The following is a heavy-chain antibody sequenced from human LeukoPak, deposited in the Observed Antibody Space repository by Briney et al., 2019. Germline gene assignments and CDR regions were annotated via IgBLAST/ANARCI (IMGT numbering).Heavy chain of an antibody. CDR3: ARHKRDILVVPAANFDY. D-gene: IGHD2-2*01. Sequence: PSETLSLTCTVSGGSISSSSYYRGWIRQPPGKGLEWIGSIYYSGSTYYNPSLKSRVTISVDTSKNQFSLKLSSVTAADTAVYYCARHKRDILVVPAANFDYWGQGTLVTVSS. V-gene: IGHV4-39*01. CDR2: IYYSGST. J-gene: IGHJ4*02. CDR1: GGSISSSSYY.